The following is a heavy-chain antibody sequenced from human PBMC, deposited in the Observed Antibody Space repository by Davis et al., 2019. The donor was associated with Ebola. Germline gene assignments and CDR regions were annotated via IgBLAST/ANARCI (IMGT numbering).Heavy chain of an antibody. CDR1: GFTFSSYG. CDR3: AGAVAGTEDFQY. Sequence: PGGSLRLSCSASGFTFSSYGMHWVRQAPGRGLEWLAVISTDGSTTFYADSVKGRFTISRDNSKNTLSLQMNSLDTEDTAVYYCAGAVAGTEDFQYWGQGTLVTVSS. J-gene: IGHJ4*02. CDR2: ISTDGSTT. V-gene: IGHV3-30*19. D-gene: IGHD6-19*01.